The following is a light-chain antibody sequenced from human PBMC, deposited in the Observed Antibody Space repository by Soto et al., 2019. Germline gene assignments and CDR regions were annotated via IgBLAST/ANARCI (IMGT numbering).Light chain of an antibody. J-gene: IGKJ1*01. CDR2: DAS. V-gene: IGKV1-5*01. CDR1: QSISKW. CDR3: QQFNSYPWT. Sequence: DIQMTPSPSSLSASVGDIFTITCRAIQSISKWLAWYQQKPGIPPKLLIFDASSLESGVPSRFSGSGSGTEFTLTISSLQPDDFATYHCQQFNSYPWTFGQGTKVDI.